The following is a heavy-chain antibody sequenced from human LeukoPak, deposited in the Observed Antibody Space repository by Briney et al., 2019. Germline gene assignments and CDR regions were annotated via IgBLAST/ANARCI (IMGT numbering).Heavy chain of an antibody. CDR3: ASLKNYYDSSGYLVTDAFDI. D-gene: IGHD3-22*01. Sequence: ASVKVSCKASGYTFTGYYMHWVRQAPGQGLEWMGWINPNSGGTNYAQKFQGRVTMTRDTSISTAYMELSRLKSDDTAVYYCASLKNYYDSSGYLVTDAFDIWGQGTMVTVSS. CDR1: GYTFTGYY. J-gene: IGHJ3*02. V-gene: IGHV1-2*02. CDR2: INPNSGGT.